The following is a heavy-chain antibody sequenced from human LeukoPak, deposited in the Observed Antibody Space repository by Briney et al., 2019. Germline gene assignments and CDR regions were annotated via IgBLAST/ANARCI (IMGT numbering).Heavy chain of an antibody. CDR3: ARHGIEARDAKLYYFDY. D-gene: IGHD1-26*01. Sequence: GSLRLSCAASGFTFDDYGMSWVRPAPGKGLEWIGEIYHSGSTNYNPSLKSRVTISVDKSKNQFSLKLSSVTAADTAVYYCARHGIEARDAKLYYFDYWGQGTLVTVSS. V-gene: IGHV4-4*02. CDR2: IYHSGST. J-gene: IGHJ4*02. CDR1: GFTFDDYG.